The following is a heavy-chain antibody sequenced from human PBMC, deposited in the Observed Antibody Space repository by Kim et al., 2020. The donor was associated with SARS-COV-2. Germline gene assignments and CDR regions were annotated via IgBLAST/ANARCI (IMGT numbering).Heavy chain of an antibody. D-gene: IGHD6-6*01. Sequence: ASVKVSCKASGYTFTGYYMHWVRQAPGQGLEWMGWINPNSGGTNYAQKFQGRVTMTRDTSISTAYMELSRLRSDDTAVYYCARDSGDSSSSRGGMDVWGQGTTVTVSS. V-gene: IGHV1-2*02. CDR1: GYTFTGYY. CDR2: INPNSGGT. CDR3: ARDSGDSSSSRGGMDV. J-gene: IGHJ6*02.